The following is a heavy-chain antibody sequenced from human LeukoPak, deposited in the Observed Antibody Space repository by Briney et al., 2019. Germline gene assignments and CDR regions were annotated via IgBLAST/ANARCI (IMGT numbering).Heavy chain of an antibody. CDR1: GGSINNHKW. Sequence: PSETLSLTCAVSGGSINNHKWWSWIRQSPGKGLEWLGEIFYTGSPNYNPSFQSRITMSVDKSNNQFSLILTSVTVADTAVYYCARDGNSYYDYWGQGIMVTATS. V-gene: IGHV4-4*02. CDR2: IFYTGSP. J-gene: IGHJ4*02. CDR3: ARDGNSYYDY. D-gene: IGHD4-11*01.